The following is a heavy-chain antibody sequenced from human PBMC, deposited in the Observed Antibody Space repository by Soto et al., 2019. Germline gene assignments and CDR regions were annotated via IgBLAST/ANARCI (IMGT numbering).Heavy chain of an antibody. D-gene: IGHD3-10*01. Sequence: PGGSLRLSCATSGFTFSNFDMHWVRQVPGKGLEWVSAIGAARDPYYLGSVKGRFIISRDNSKGTLFLQMSSLRVEDTAVYYCVKGSRGEYYYYYNGVDVWGQGTTVTVSS. V-gene: IGHV3-13*05. CDR1: GFTFSNFD. J-gene: IGHJ6*02. CDR2: IGAARDP. CDR3: VKGSRGEYYYYYNGVDV.